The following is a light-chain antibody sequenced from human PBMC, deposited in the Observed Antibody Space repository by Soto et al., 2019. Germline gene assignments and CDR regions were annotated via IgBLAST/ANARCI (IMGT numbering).Light chain of an antibody. J-gene: IGLJ2*01. CDR3: STYINSITFVI. CDR2: EVN. V-gene: IGLV2-14*01. CDR1: SSDVGAYNY. Sequence: QSALTQPASVSGSPGQSITISCTGTSSDVGAYNYISWYQQHPGKAPKLMIYEVNNRPSGVSTRFSGSKSGNTASLTISGLQAEDEGDYYCSTYINSITFVIFGGGTKLTVL.